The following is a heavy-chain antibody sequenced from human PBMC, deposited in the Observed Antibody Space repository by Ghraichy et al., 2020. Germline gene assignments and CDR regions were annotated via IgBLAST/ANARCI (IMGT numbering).Heavy chain of an antibody. CDR2: IYYSGST. V-gene: IGHV4-59*01. J-gene: IGHJ3*02. D-gene: IGHD4-23*01. CDR1: GGSISSYY. CDR3: AREGLIYGGNPWDAFDI. Sequence: SETLSLTCTVSGGSISSYYWSWIRQPPGKGLEWIGYIYYSGSTNCNPSLKSRVTISVDTSKNQFSLKLSSVTAADTAVYYCAREGLIYGGNPWDAFDIWGQGTMVTVSS.